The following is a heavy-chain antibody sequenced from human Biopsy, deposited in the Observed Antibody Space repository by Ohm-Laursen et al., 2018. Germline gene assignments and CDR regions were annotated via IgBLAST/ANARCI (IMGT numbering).Heavy chain of an antibody. CDR3: ARSFGVVINFEHNWFDP. D-gene: IGHD3-3*01. J-gene: IGHJ5*02. CDR1: GGSFSNYA. V-gene: IGHV1-69*06. Sequence: SSVKVSCKFSGGSFSNYAVSWVRQAPGQGLEWMGGINPMFGTAKYAQRFQGRVTITADKSTSTADMELSSLRSDDTAVYYCARSFGVVINFEHNWFDPWGQGTLVTVSS. CDR2: INPMFGTA.